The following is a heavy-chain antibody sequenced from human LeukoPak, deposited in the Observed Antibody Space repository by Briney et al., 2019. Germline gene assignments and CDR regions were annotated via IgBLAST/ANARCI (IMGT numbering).Heavy chain of an antibody. D-gene: IGHD6-19*01. V-gene: IGHV7-4-1*02. CDR3: ARISSGWPY. J-gene: IGHJ4*02. CDR2: INTKTGNP. CDR1: GYTFTSYA. Sequence: GASVKVSCKASGYTFTSYAMNWVRQVPGQGLEWMGWINTKTGNPTYAQGFTGRFVFSSDTSVSTAYLQISSLKAEDTAVYYCARISSGWPYWGQGTLVTVSS.